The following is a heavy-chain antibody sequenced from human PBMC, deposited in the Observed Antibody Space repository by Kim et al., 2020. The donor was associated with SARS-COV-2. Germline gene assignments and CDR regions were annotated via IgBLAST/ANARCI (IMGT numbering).Heavy chain of an antibody. CDR2: IYYSGST. Sequence: SETLSLTCTVSGGSISSSSYYWGWIRQPPGKGLEWIGSIYYSGSTYYNPSLKSRVTISVDTSKNQFSLKLSSVTAADTAVYYCARRKLMGGDDYWGQGTLVTVSS. D-gene: IGHD3-16*01. V-gene: IGHV4-39*01. CDR1: GGSISSSSYY. CDR3: ARRKLMGGDDY. J-gene: IGHJ4*02.